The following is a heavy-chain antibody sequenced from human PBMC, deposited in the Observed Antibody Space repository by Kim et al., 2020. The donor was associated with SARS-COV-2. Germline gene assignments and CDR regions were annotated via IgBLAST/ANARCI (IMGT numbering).Heavy chain of an antibody. CDR3: VVEQSN. V-gene: IGHV3-11*01. CDR2: INSDGSST. CDR1: GFSFSDYY. J-gene: IGHJ1*01. Sequence: GGSLRLSCAASGFSFSDYYMTWIRQAPGKGLEWVAYINSDGSSTDYADSVNGRFTISRDSAKRSVSLQMNSLTPEETAGYYWVVEQSNCGQGTLVTV.